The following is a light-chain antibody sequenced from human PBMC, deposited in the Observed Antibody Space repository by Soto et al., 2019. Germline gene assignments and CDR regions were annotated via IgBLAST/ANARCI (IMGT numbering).Light chain of an antibody. CDR1: QGISNS. J-gene: IGKJ1*01. CDR3: QKYDSAPT. CDR2: AAS. Sequence: DIQMTQSPSSLSASVGDRVTITCRPSQGISNSLAWYQHKPGKVPKLLIHAASTLQSGVPSRFSGSGSGTDFTLTISSLQPEDVATYYCQKYDSAPTFGPGTKVDIK. V-gene: IGKV1-27*01.